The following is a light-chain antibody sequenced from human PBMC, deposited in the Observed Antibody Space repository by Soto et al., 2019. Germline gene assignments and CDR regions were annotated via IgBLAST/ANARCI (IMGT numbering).Light chain of an antibody. V-gene: IGKV3-20*01. CDR1: QSVSSNY. J-gene: IGKJ1*01. CDR2: GAS. Sequence: EIVLTQSPGTLSLSPGERATLSCRASQSVSSNYLAWYQQKRGQAPRLLIYGASSRATGIPTRFSGSGSGTYVTLTISRLEPEDFAVYYCQQYDTSPLTFGQGTKVEI. CDR3: QQYDTSPLT.